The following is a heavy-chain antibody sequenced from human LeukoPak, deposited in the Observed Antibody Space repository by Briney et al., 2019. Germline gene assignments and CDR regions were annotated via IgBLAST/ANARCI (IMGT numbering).Heavy chain of an antibody. Sequence: ASVTVSCKASGYTFTSYGISWVRQAPGQGLEWMGWISAYNGNTNYAQKLQGRVTMTTDTSTSTAYMELRSLRSDDTAAYYCAREALWLQSTYYYYGMDVWGQGTTVTVSS. CDR1: GYTFTSYG. J-gene: IGHJ6*02. D-gene: IGHD2-21*01. V-gene: IGHV1-18*01. CDR2: ISAYNGNT. CDR3: AREALWLQSTYYYYGMDV.